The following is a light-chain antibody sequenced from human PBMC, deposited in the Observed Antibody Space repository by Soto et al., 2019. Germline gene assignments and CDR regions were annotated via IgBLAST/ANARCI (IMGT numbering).Light chain of an antibody. J-gene: IGKJ1*01. V-gene: IGKV3-15*01. CDR2: GAS. Sequence: EVVFTQAPDTLSVSPGERATLSCRASQSVSSTLAWYQQKPGQAPRLLIYGASTRATGIPARFSGSGSGTEFTLTISSLQSEDFAVYYCQQYNNWPWTFGQGTKV. CDR3: QQYNNWPWT. CDR1: QSVSST.